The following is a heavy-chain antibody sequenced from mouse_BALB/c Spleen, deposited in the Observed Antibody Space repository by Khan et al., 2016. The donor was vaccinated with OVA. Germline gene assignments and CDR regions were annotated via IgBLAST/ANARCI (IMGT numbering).Heavy chain of an antibody. Sequence: QVQLKQSGAELARPGASVKMSCKASGYTFTSYTIHWIKQRPGQGLEWIGYINPSSGYTNYNQKFKDKATLTADKSSTTAYMQLSSLTSDDSAVYYCARDGAYYRNDGWFAYWAKGLWSLSLQ. J-gene: IGHJ3*01. CDR1: GYTFTSYT. CDR3: ARDGAYYRNDGWFAY. D-gene: IGHD2-14*01. CDR2: INPSSGYT. V-gene: IGHV1-4*01.